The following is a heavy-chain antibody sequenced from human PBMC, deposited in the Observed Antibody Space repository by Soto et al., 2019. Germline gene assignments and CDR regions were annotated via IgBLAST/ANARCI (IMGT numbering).Heavy chain of an antibody. D-gene: IGHD1-26*01. CDR1: GFIFENFG. CDR2: ISGSGFKK. J-gene: IGHJ5*02. Sequence: GGSLRLSCAASGFIFENFGMSWVRQAPGKGLEWISSISGSGFKKYYADSVKGRFTISRYNSKSRVYLELNNLSAEDTAVYHCAKNQGVELVPLATVDWCYPWGQGSVVTVSS. CDR3: AKNQGVELVPLATVDWCYP. V-gene: IGHV3-23*01.